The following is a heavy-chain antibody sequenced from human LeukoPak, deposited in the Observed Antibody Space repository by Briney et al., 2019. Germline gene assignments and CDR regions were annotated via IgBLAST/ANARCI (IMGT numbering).Heavy chain of an antibody. CDR1: GGSFSGYY. CDR3: ARGHRDYDILTGYYYNY. J-gene: IGHJ4*02. Sequence: SETLSLTCAVYGGSFSGYYWSWIRQPPGKGLEWIGGINHSGSTNYNPSLKSRVTISGDTSKNQFSLKLSSVTAADTAVYYCARGHRDYDILTGYYYNYWGQGTLVTVSS. D-gene: IGHD3-9*01. V-gene: IGHV4-34*01. CDR2: INHSGST.